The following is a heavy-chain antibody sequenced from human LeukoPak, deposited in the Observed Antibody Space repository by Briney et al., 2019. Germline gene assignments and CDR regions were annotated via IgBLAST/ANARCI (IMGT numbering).Heavy chain of an antibody. Sequence: ASVKVSCKASGGTFSSYGISWVRQAPGQRLEWMGWINAGNGNTKYSQKFQGRVTITRDTSATTVYMELSSLRSEDTAVYYCARDIDRVFNWFDPWGQGTLVTVSS. V-gene: IGHV1-3*01. CDR3: ARDIDRVFNWFDP. D-gene: IGHD6-13*01. CDR1: GGTFSSYG. CDR2: INAGNGNT. J-gene: IGHJ5*02.